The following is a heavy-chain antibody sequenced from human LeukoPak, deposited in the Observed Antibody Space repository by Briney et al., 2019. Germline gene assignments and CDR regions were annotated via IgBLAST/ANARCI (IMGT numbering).Heavy chain of an antibody. D-gene: IGHD3-22*01. V-gene: IGHV4-38-2*02. CDR2: IYYSGST. CDR3: ARVQNYYDSSGAGAFDI. J-gene: IGHJ3*02. CDR1: GYSISSGYY. Sequence: SETLSLTCTVSGYSISSGYYWGWIRQPPGKGLGGIGSIYYSGSTYYNPSLKSRVTISVDTSKNQFSLKLSSVTAADTAVYYCARVQNYYDSSGAGAFDIWGQGTMVTVSS.